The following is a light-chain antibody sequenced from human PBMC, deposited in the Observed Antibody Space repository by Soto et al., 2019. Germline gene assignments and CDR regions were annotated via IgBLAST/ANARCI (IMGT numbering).Light chain of an antibody. CDR3: SSYAGSNNFV. V-gene: IGLV2-8*01. J-gene: IGLJ1*01. Sequence: QSVLTQPPSASGSPGQSVTISCTGTSSDIGAYIYVSWYQQHPDKAPKLMISEVSRRPSGVPERFSGSKSGNTAFLTVSGLQADDEAHYYCSSYAGSNNFVFGTGTKLTVL. CDR2: EVS. CDR1: SSDIGAYIY.